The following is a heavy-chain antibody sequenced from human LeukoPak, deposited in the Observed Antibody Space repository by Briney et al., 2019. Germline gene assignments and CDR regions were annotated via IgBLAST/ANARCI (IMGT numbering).Heavy chain of an antibody. D-gene: IGHD3-10*01. CDR3: AKAGVIPLQYFDY. J-gene: IGHJ4*02. V-gene: IGHV3-30*02. CDR2: IRSDGSNK. Sequence: GGSLRLSCAASGFTFSSYGIHCVRRAPGKGLEWVAFIRSDGSNKYYADSVKGRFTISRDNSKNTVYLQMNSLRAEDTALYYCAKAGVIPLQYFDYWGQGTLVTVSS. CDR1: GFTFSSYG.